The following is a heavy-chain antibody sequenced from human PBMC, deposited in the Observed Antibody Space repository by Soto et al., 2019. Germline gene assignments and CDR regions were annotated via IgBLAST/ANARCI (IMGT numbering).Heavy chain of an antibody. D-gene: IGHD3-10*01. Sequence: GGSLRLSCAASGFTFSSYGMHWVRQAPGKGLEWVAVISYDGSNKYYADSVKGRFTISRDNSKNTLYLQMNSLRAEDTAVYYCAKGVLWFGELRFDAFDIWGQGTMVTVSS. V-gene: IGHV3-30*18. J-gene: IGHJ3*02. CDR1: GFTFSSYG. CDR2: ISYDGSNK. CDR3: AKGVLWFGELRFDAFDI.